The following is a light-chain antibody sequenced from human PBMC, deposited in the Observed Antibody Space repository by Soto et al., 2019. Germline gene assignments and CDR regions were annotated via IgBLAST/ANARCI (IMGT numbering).Light chain of an antibody. CDR3: QQYYDTPLT. Sequence: DIVMTQSPDSLAVSLGERATINCKSSQSLLHTSNNKNHLAWYQQKPGQPPKLLIYWTSTRESGVPDRFSGSGSGTDFTLTISSLQAEDVAVYYCQQYYDTPLTFGQGTRLEIK. CDR2: WTS. J-gene: IGKJ5*01. CDR1: QSLLHTSNNKNH. V-gene: IGKV4-1*01.